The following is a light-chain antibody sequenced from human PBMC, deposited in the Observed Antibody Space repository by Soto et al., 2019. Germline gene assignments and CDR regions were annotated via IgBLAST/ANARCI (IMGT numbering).Light chain of an antibody. J-gene: IGKJ4*01. CDR1: QSLLSTSNNRNY. CDR3: QQYASIPLT. CDR2: WAS. V-gene: IGKV4-1*01. Sequence: DIGMTQSPDSLCVSLGERATISCKSSQSLLSTSNNRNYLAWYRQKAGQPPKLLMHWASTRESGVPDRFSGSGSGTDFTLTISSLQAEDVAVYYCQQYASIPLTFGGGTKVDIK.